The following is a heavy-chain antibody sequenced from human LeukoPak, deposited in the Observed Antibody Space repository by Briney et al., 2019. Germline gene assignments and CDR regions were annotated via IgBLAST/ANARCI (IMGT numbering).Heavy chain of an antibody. CDR1: GFTFSSYS. CDR2: ISSCSSYI. CDR3: ARDGGTGSGSYYWDYYYGMDV. D-gene: IGHD3-10*01. Sequence: GGSLRLSCAASGFTFSSYSMNWVRQAPGKGLEWVSSISSCSSYIYYADSVKGRFTISRNNAKNSLYLQMNSLRAEDTAVYYCARDGGTGSGSYYWDYYYGMDVWGQGTTVTVSS. J-gene: IGHJ6*02. V-gene: IGHV3-21*01.